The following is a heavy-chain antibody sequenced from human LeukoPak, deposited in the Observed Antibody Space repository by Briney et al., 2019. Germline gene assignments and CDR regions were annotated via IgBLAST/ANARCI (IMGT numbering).Heavy chain of an antibody. V-gene: IGHV4-38-2*02. Sequence: SETLSLTCTVSGYSIRSGYYWAWIRQPPGKGLEWIGTIYHSGSTYYTPSLKSRVTISVDTSKNQFSLKLSSVTAADTAVYYCARVDYSDLYFFDYWGQGTLVTVSS. J-gene: IGHJ4*02. CDR3: ARVDYSDLYFFDY. CDR2: IYHSGST. D-gene: IGHD4-17*01. CDR1: GYSIRSGYY.